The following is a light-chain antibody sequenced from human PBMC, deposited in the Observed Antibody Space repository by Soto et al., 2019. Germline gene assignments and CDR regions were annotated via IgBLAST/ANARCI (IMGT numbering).Light chain of an antibody. J-gene: IGLJ1*01. CDR3: CSYAGRDTLYV. V-gene: IGLV2-11*01. CDR2: DVS. CDR1: STDVGGYNY. Sequence: ALPQPGSVYGSPGQSVTISCTGTSTDVGGYNYVSWYQQHPGKVPKLMLYDVSKRPSGVPDRFSGSKSGNTASLTISGLQAEDEADYYCCSYAGRDTLYVFGSGTKVTVL.